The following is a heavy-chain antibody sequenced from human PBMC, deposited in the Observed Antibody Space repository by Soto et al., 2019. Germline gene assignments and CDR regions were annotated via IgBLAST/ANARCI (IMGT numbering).Heavy chain of an antibody. CDR2: INHSGST. Sequence: QVQLQQWGAGLLKPSETLSLTCAVYGGSFSSYYWSWIRQPPGKGLEWIGVINHSGSTNYDPSLTSRVTISSDTSKNLVSLTLSSVTAADTAVYYCARGEPRFMEWLLLSEYFDPWGQGTLVTVSS. CDR1: GGSFSSYY. CDR3: ARGEPRFMEWLLLSEYFDP. D-gene: IGHD3-3*01. V-gene: IGHV4-34*01. J-gene: IGHJ5*02.